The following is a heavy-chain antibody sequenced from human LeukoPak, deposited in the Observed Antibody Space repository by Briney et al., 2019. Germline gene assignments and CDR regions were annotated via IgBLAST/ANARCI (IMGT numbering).Heavy chain of an antibody. V-gene: IGHV5-51*03. CDR2: IYPDDSSR. D-gene: IGHD2-21*01. CDR1: GYSFTSYW. Sequence: KPGESLKISCKGSGYSFTSYWIGWVRQMPGKGLEWLGIIYPDDSSRRYNPSFQGQVTISVDNSISTVYLQWSSLKASDTAMYYCASSKGGSVVVNLVDALDIWGQGTMVSVSS. CDR3: ASSKGGSVVVNLVDALDI. J-gene: IGHJ3*02.